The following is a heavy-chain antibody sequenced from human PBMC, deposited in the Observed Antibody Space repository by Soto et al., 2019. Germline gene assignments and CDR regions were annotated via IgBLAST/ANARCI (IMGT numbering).Heavy chain of an antibody. D-gene: IGHD2-15*01. CDR1: GSSISSFY. Sequence: SETLSLTCIVSGSSISSFYWSWLRQPPGKGLEWIGNIYYSGSTNYNPSLKSRVTISVDTAKKQFSLRLYSVTAADTAVYYCSRVGGYYGDYHNFDYWGQGARVTVS. V-gene: IGHV4-59*01. CDR3: SRVGGYYGDYHNFDY. CDR2: IYYSGST. J-gene: IGHJ4*02.